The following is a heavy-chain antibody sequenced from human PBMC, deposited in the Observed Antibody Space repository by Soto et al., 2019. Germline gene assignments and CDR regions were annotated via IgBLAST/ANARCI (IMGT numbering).Heavy chain of an antibody. V-gene: IGHV3-23*01. J-gene: IGHJ4*02. CDR3: AKDLGFSAPTAFDY. Sequence: EVQLFQSGGGLVQPGGSLRLSCASSGFSFSSYAMSWVRQAPGKGLEWVSGIGASGGSTYYTDSVKGRFTIARDSSKNTVYLQMNILRAEDTAVYFCAKDLGFSAPTAFDYWGLGTQVTVSS. CDR1: GFSFSSYA. D-gene: IGHD3-10*01. CDR2: IGASGGST.